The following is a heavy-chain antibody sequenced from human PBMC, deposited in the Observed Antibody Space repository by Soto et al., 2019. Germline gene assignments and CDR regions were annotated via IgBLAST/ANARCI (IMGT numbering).Heavy chain of an antibody. D-gene: IGHD3-10*01. Sequence: QVQLVQSGAEVKKPGYSVKVSCKASGGTFRSYATSRVRHAPGQGLEWMGGIIPIFGTANYAQKFQGRVTITADESTSTDYMELSSLISEDTAVYYCGGVRTSYYYYGMDVWGQGTTVTVSS. CDR2: IIPIFGTA. CDR1: GGTFRSYA. J-gene: IGHJ6*02. V-gene: IGHV1-69*12. CDR3: GGVRTSYYYYGMDV.